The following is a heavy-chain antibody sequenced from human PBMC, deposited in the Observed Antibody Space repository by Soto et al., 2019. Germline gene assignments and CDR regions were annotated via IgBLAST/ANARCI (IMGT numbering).Heavy chain of an antibody. CDR2: INAGNGNT. J-gene: IGHJ6*02. V-gene: IGHV1-3*01. D-gene: IGHD3-10*01. CDR3: ASNLYYYGSGSYTYYYGMDV. CDR1: GYTCTSYS. Sequence: ASVNVSCKSSGYTCTSYSIHWVRQAPGQRLEWMGWINAGNGNTKYSQKFQGRVAITRDTSASTAYMELSSLRSEDTAVYYCASNLYYYGSGSYTYYYGMDVWGQGTTVTVS.